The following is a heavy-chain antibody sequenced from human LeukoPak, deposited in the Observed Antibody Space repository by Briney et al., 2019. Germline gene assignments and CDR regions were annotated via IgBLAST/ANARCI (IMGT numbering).Heavy chain of an antibody. Sequence: ASVKVSCKASGYTFTSYGISWVRQAPGQGLVWMGWISTYNGNTNYAQKLQGRVTMTTDTSTSTAYMELRSLRSDDTAVYYCARDLHRVVVRGVPHYYNYMDVWGKGTTVTISS. CDR1: GYTFTSYG. CDR2: ISTYNGNT. J-gene: IGHJ6*03. CDR3: ARDLHRVVVRGVPHYYNYMDV. D-gene: IGHD3-10*01. V-gene: IGHV1-18*01.